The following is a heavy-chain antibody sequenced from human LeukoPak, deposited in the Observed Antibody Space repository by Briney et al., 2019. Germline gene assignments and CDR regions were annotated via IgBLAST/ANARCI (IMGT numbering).Heavy chain of an antibody. V-gene: IGHV3-33*06. CDR1: GFTFNTYG. D-gene: IGHD3-3*01. J-gene: IGHJ4*02. Sequence: TGGSLRPSCAASGFTFNTYGMHWVRQAPGQGLEWVAAIWFDGSVKHYSDAVKGRFTISRDNSLNTLYLQMNSLRVEDTAIYYCAKDTGVQFLEPAFWGQGTLVTVSS. CDR3: AKDTGVQFLEPAF. CDR2: IWFDGSVK.